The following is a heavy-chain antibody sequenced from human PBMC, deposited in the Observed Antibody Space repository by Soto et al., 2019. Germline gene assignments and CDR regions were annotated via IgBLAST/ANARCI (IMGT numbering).Heavy chain of an antibody. CDR1: GGSFSGYY. CDR3: ASRRDTAMVRKRYFDL. CDR2: INHSGST. Sequence: QVQLQQWGAGLLKPSETLSLTCAVYGGSFSGYYWSWIRQPPGKGLEWIGEINHSGSTNYNPSLKSRVTISVDTSTTQFPLKLSSVTAADTAVYYCASRRDTAMVRKRYFDLWGRGTLVTVSS. D-gene: IGHD5-18*01. J-gene: IGHJ2*01. V-gene: IGHV4-34*01.